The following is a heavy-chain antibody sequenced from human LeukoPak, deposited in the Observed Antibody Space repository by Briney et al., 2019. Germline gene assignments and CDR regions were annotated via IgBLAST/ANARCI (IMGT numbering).Heavy chain of an antibody. CDR3: ARRLTQYDCFDP. D-gene: IGHD2-2*01. CDR1: GDSVPSNSVT. CDR2: TYYRSTWYN. Sequence: SQTLSLTCAISGDSVPSNSVTWNWIRQSPSRGLEWLGRTYYRSTWYNDYAVSVRGRITVNPDTSKNQFSLHLNSVTPEDTAVYYCARRLTQYDCFDPWGQGILVTVSS. V-gene: IGHV6-1*01. J-gene: IGHJ5*02.